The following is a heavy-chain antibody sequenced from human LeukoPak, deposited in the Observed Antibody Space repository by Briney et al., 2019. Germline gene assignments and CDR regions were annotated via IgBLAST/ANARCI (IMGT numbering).Heavy chain of an antibody. V-gene: IGHV3-23*01. D-gene: IGHD6-19*01. Sequence: PGGSVRLSCAASGFTFSSYDMSWVPQAPGQGLEGVTDISGSGGSTYYADSVRVRFTISRATSTNSLYLQMHSLRASDTAYFYCAKGRSSGWYYFDYWGEGTLVTVAS. CDR3: AKGRSSGWYYFDY. J-gene: IGHJ4*02. CDR2: ISGSGGST. CDR1: GFTFSSYD.